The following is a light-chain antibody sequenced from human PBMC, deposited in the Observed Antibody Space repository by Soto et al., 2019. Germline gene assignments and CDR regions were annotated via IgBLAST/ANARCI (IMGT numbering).Light chain of an antibody. CDR1: QSVSSSY. V-gene: IGKV3-20*01. CDR3: QQYGSSWWT. J-gene: IGKJ1*01. Sequence: MVLTQSPGTLSLSPGARATLACRASQSVSSSYLAWYQQKPGQAPRLLIYGASSRATGIPDRFRGSGSGTDFTLTISRLEPEDFAVYFCQQYGSSWWTFGQGTKVDIK. CDR2: GAS.